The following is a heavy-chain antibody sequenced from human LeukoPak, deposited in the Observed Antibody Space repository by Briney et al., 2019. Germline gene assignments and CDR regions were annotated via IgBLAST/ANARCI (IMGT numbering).Heavy chain of an antibody. CDR2: ISWNSGSI. Sequence: GGSLRLSCAASGFTFDDYAMHWVRQAPGKGLEWVSGISWNSGSIGYADSVKGRFTISRDNAKNSLYLQMNSLRAEDTALYYCAKDGARYSSVGEGNGMDVWGQGTTVTVSS. V-gene: IGHV3-9*01. D-gene: IGHD6-19*01. CDR1: GFTFDDYA. CDR3: AKDGARYSSVGEGNGMDV. J-gene: IGHJ6*02.